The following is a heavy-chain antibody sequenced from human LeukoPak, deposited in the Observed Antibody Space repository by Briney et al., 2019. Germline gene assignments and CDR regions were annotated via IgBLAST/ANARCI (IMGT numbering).Heavy chain of an antibody. Sequence: PGGSLRLSCAASGFTFSSYWMSWVRQAPGKGLEWVANIKQDGSENYYVDSVKGRFTISRDNAKHSLSLQMNSLRAEDTAVYYCARDRLYGPPDYWGQGTLVTVSS. CDR1: GFTFSSYW. J-gene: IGHJ4*02. D-gene: IGHD4-17*01. CDR2: IKQDGSEN. CDR3: ARDRLYGPPDY. V-gene: IGHV3-7*01.